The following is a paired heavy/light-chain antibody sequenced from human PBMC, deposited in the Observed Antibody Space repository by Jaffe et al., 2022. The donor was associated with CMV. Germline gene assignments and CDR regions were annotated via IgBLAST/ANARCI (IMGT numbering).Light chain of an antibody. CDR1: SSDVGYYNL. J-gene: IGLJ2*01. CDR3: CSYAGGSTYVV. V-gene: IGLV2-23*02. CDR2: EVS. Sequence: QSALTQPASVSGSPGQSITISCTGTSSDVGYYNLVSWYQQHPGKAPKVMIYEVSKRPSGISNRFSGSKSGNTASLTISGLQAEDEADYYCCSYAGGSTYVVFGGGTKLTVL.
Heavy chain of an antibody. Sequence: QVQLVESGGGVVQPGGSLRLSCAASGFTFSSYGMDWVRQAPGKGLEWVAVIWNDGSYKYYADSVKGRFTISRDNSKNTLYLQMNSLRAEDTAVYYCARDGGGFGDRGRIYWYFDLWGRGTLVTVSS. CDR3: ARDGGGFGDRGRIYWYFDL. CDR1: GFTFSSYG. J-gene: IGHJ2*01. CDR2: IWNDGSYK. D-gene: IGHD4-17*01. V-gene: IGHV3-33*08.